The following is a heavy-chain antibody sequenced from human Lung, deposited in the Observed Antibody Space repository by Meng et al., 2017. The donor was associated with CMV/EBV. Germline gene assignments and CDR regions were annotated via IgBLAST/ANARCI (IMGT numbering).Heavy chain of an antibody. D-gene: IGHD4/OR15-4a*01. J-gene: IGHJ4*02. CDR3: AKARRALAH. CDR2: IWYDGSNK. Sequence: GGSLRLFCAASGFPFSSYGMHWVRQAPGKGLEWVAVIWYDGSNKYNADHVKGRFTISRDNSKNTRYQQMNSLRAEDTALYYCAKARRALAHWGQGTLVTVSS. V-gene: IGHV3-33*06. CDR1: GFPFSSYG.